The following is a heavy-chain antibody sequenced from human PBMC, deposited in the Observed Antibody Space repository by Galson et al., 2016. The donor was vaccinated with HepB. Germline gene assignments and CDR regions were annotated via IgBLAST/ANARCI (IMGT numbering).Heavy chain of an antibody. CDR2: ISSNGGTT. CDR1: GFTFSRYA. D-gene: IGHD3-16*02. CDR3: VKDFDYVWGSFRFQTKYYFDY. V-gene: IGHV3-64D*06. J-gene: IGHJ4*02. Sequence: SLRLSCAASGFTFSRYALHWVRQAPGKGLEYVSAISSNGGTTYCADSVKGRFTISRDNFKNTLYLQMSSLRAEDTAVYYCVKDFDYVWGSFRFQTKYYFDYWGQGTLVTVSS.